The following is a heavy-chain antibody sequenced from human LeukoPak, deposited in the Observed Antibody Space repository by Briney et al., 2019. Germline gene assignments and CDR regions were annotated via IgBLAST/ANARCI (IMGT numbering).Heavy chain of an antibody. CDR1: GFTFSSYG. D-gene: IGHD3-10*01. CDR2: ISYDGSNK. CDR3: AKDAITYYYGSGRCNWFDP. V-gene: IGHV3-30*18. J-gene: IGHJ5*02. Sequence: GGSLRLSCAASGFTFSSYGMHWVRQAPGKGLEWVAVISYDGSNKYYADSVKGQFTISRDNSKNTLYLQMNSLRAEDTAVYYCAKDAITYYYGSGRCNWFDPWGQGTLVTVSS.